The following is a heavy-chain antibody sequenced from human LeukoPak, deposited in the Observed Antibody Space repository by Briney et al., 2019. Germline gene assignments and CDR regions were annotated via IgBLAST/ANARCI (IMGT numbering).Heavy chain of an antibody. Sequence: PGGSLRLSCPASGFTFSGSAMHWVRQASGKGLEWVGRIRSKANSYATAYAASVKGRFTISRDDSKNTAYLQMNSLKTEDTAVYYCTRQGTAVAYWGQGTLVTVSS. CDR1: GFTFSGSA. CDR2: IRSKANSYAT. J-gene: IGHJ4*02. V-gene: IGHV3-73*01. D-gene: IGHD6-19*01. CDR3: TRQGTAVAY.